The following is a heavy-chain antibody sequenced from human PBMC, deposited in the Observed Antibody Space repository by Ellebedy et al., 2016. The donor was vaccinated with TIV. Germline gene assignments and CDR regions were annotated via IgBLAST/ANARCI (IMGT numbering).Heavy chain of an antibody. CDR2: INPKSGDT. V-gene: IGHV1-8*01. D-gene: IGHD1-1*01. Sequence: AASVKVSCKASGYTFTTFNINWVRQPSGQGLEWMGLINPKSGDTVYSQKFQGRVTMTTNTPMNTAYMHLTSLRSEDTAVYFCTRGGTMGEYKGFDPWGRGTLVIVSS. CDR1: GYTFTTFN. J-gene: IGHJ5*02. CDR3: TRGGTMGEYKGFDP.